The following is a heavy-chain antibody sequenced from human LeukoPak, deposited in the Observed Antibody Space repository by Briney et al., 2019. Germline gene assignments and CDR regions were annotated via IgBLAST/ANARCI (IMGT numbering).Heavy chain of an antibody. J-gene: IGHJ4*02. D-gene: IGHD3-3*01. CDR2: IIPMFGTS. CDR1: GGNFISYA. V-gene: IGHV1-69*05. Sequence: SVTVSFKASGGNFISYAVSWVRQAPGQGLEWMGGIIPMFGTSNYAQKFRGRVTITTDESTTTAYMELSSLSSEDTAVYYCATYTLSQFWSGYYHFDYWGQGTLVSVSS. CDR3: ATYTLSQFWSGYYHFDY.